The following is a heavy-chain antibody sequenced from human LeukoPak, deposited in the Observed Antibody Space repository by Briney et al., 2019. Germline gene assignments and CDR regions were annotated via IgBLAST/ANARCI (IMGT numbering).Heavy chain of an antibody. CDR3: GGITVVRGVRIDC. CDR2: IFNDDKR. CDR1: GLSISDFR. J-gene: IGHJ4*02. Sequence: GGSLRLSCAVSGLSISDFRLSMSWVRQTPGKGLEWVSVIFNDDKRYYADAAKGRFTISRDSSTNTLYLQMHNLRVEDTGVYYCGGITVVRGVRIDCGGQGTLVTVSS. V-gene: IGHV3-53*01. D-gene: IGHD3-10*01.